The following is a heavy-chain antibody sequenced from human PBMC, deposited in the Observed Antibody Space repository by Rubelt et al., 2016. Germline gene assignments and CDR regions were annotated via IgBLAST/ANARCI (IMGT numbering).Heavy chain of an antibody. Sequence: QVQLVQSGAEVKKPGSSVKVSCKASVGTFSTSAISWVRQAPGQGLDWVGGIIPILVTANYAQQFQGNVPQTTDKSTRTVEMELNSLTSEETAVYYWARDRYSDGSRRYFESAYWGQGALVIVSS. CDR1: VGTFSTSA. D-gene: IGHD3-22*01. CDR2: IIPILVTA. J-gene: IGHJ4*02. CDR3: ARDRYSDGSRRYFESAY. V-gene: IGHV1-69*06.